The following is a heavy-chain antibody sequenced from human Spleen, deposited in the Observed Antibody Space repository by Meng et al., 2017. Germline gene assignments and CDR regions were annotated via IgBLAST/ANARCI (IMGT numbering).Heavy chain of an antibody. Sequence: GESLKISCTGSGFTFGDYAMSWVRQAPGQGLEWVGSIRSKAYGGTTEYAASVKGRFTISRDKSKSIASLQRNSLKNEDKAVYYCTRDITRPRIDMVRGRRTTVYYYSGMDVWGQGTTVTVSS. CDR2: IRSKAYGGTT. CDR1: GFTFGDYA. CDR3: TRDITRPRIDMVRGRRTTVYYYSGMDV. D-gene: IGHD3-10*01. V-gene: IGHV3-49*04. J-gene: IGHJ6*02.